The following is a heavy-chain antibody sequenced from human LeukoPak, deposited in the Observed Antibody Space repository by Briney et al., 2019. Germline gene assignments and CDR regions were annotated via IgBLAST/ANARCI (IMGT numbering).Heavy chain of an antibody. V-gene: IGHV7-4-1*02. D-gene: IGHD3-10*01. Sequence: ASVKVSCKASGYTFTSYGISWVRQAPGQGLEWMGWINTNTGNPTYAQGFTGRFVFSLDTSVSTAYLQMNSLRAEDTAVYYCAKDWWGVKPQFLDYWGQGTLVTVSS. J-gene: IGHJ4*02. CDR2: INTNTGNP. CDR1: GYTFTSYG. CDR3: AKDWWGVKPQFLDY.